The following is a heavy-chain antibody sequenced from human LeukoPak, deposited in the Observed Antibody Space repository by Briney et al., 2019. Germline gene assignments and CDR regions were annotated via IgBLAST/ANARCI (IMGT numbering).Heavy chain of an antibody. CDR3: AREGSSGYYPS. CDR1: GFTFSSYP. D-gene: IGHD3-22*01. CDR2: ISYDGSEK. Sequence: GGSLRLSCAASGFTFSSYPMHWVRQAPGKGLEWVAVISYDGSEKHYADPVKGRFTISRDNSKNTLYLQMNSLRAEDTAVYYCAREGSSGYYPSWGQGILVTASS. V-gene: IGHV3-30-3*01. J-gene: IGHJ4*02.